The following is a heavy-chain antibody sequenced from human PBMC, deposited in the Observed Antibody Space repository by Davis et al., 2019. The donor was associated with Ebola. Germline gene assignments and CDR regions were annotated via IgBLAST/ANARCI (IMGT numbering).Heavy chain of an antibody. Sequence: GESLKLSCAASGFTFSIYGMNWVRQAPGKWLEWVSSISSSSSYIYQADSVKGRFTISRDNAKNSLYLQMNSLRAEDTAVYYCARWGQGSSWHVDYWGQGTLVTVSS. CDR2: ISSSSSYI. CDR1: GFTFSIYG. J-gene: IGHJ4*02. V-gene: IGHV3-21*01. D-gene: IGHD6-13*01. CDR3: ARWGQGSSWHVDY.